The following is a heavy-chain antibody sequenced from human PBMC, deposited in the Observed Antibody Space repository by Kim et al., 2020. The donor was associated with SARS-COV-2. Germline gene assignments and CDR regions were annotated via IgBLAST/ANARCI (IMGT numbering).Heavy chain of an antibody. CDR3: AKEHMVGTMIVVGGYFDL. CDR1: GFTFSSYA. D-gene: IGHD3-22*01. Sequence: GGSLRLSCAASGFTFSSYAMSWVRQAPGKGLEWVSAISGSGGSTYYADSVKGRFTISRDNSKNTLYLQMNSLRAEDTAVYYCAKEHMVGTMIVVGGYFDLWGRGTLVPVSS. J-gene: IGHJ2*01. V-gene: IGHV3-23*01. CDR2: ISGSGGST.